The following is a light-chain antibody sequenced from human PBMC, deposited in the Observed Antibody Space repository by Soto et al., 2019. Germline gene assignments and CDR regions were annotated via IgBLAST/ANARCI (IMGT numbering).Light chain of an antibody. CDR2: RTS. CDR1: QSVGSSF. V-gene: IGKV3-20*01. J-gene: IGKJ4*01. Sequence: EIVLTQSPDTLSLSPGERATLSCRASQSVGSSFLAWYQQKPGQAPRLLIYRTSTRATGIPDRFTGSGSVTDFTLTISRLEPEDFAVYYCQQYENAPLTFGGGTKVEIK. CDR3: QQYENAPLT.